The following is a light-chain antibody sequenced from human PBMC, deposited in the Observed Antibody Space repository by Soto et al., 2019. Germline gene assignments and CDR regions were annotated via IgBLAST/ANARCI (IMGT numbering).Light chain of an antibody. Sequence: DIQMTQSPSTLSASLGDRVTITCRASQSINIWLAWSQQKPGKAPKLLIYKASSLESGVPSRFSGSGSGTEFTLTISSLQPDDFATYYCQQYNSYSLTFGQGTKVDI. J-gene: IGKJ1*01. V-gene: IGKV1-5*03. CDR2: KAS. CDR3: QQYNSYSLT. CDR1: QSINIW.